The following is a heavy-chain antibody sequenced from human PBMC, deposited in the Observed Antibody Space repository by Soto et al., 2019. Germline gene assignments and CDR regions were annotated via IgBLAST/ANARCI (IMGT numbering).Heavy chain of an antibody. CDR1: GFTFSSYG. CDR2: ISYDGSNK. D-gene: IGHD5-18*01. J-gene: IGHJ6*02. V-gene: IGHV3-30*18. CDR3: AKDQRLSGYSYGHGFYYYYGMDV. Sequence: GGSLRLSCAASGFTFSSYGMHWVRQAPGKGLEWVAVISYDGSNKYYADSVKGRFTISRDNSKNTLYLQMNSLRAEDTAVYYCAKDQRLSGYSYGHGFYYYYGMDVWGQGTTVTVSS.